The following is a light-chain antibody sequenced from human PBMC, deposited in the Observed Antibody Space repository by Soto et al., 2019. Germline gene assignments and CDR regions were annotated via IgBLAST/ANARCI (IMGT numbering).Light chain of an antibody. CDR3: SSYTSSSTYV. J-gene: IGLJ1*01. CDR2: DVS. V-gene: IGLV2-14*03. CDR1: SSDVGGYKY. Sequence: QSALTQPASVSGSPGQSITISCTETSSDVGGYKYVSWYQQHPGKAPKLMIYDVSNRPSGVSNRFSGSKSGNMASLTISGLQVEDEADYYCSSYTSSSTYVFGTGTKVTVL.